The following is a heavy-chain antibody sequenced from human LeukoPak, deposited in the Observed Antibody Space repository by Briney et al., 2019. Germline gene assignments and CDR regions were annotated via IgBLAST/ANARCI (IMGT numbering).Heavy chain of an antibody. CDR1: GDSVSGYGFY. D-gene: IGHD6-13*01. J-gene: IGHJ6*02. Sequence: KPSETLSLTCTVSGDSVSGYGFYWSWIRQPPGRGLGWIGYVSYSGNTNYSPSLKSRISISVDTSKSQFSLELSSVTAADTAVYYCARDRMYSSSRYYFYLMDVWGQGTTVTVSS. CDR2: VSYSGNT. V-gene: IGHV4-61*08. CDR3: ARDRMYSSSRYYFYLMDV.